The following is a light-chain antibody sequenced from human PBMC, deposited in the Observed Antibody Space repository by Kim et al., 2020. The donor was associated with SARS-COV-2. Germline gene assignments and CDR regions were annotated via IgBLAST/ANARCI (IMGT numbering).Light chain of an antibody. J-gene: IGKJ4*01. V-gene: IGKV3-20*01. Sequence: PGERATPSCRASQSVRSSYLAWYQQKPGQAPRLLIYGASSRATGIPDRFSGSGSGTDFTLTISRLEPEDFAVYYCQQYGSSPRVTFGGGTKVDIK. CDR3: QQYGSSPRVT. CDR2: GAS. CDR1: QSVRSSY.